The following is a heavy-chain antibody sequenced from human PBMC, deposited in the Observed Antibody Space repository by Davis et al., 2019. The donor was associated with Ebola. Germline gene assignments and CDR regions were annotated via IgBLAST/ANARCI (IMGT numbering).Heavy chain of an antibody. D-gene: IGHD2-15*01. CDR3: ARTHCSGGSCYLDY. J-gene: IGHJ4*02. V-gene: IGHV3-20*04. CDR1: GFTFADYG. Sequence: GGSLRLSCAASGFTFADYGMSWVRQAPGKGLEWVSGINWNGGSTGYADSVKGRFTISRDNAKNSLYLQMNSLRAEDTALYYCARTHCSGGSCYLDYWGQGTLVTVSS. CDR2: INWNGGST.